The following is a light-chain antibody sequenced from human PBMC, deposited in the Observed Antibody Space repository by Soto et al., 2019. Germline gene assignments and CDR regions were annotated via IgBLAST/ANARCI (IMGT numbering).Light chain of an antibody. J-gene: IGLJ2*01. CDR1: SSDVGGYNY. Sequence: QSALTQPPSASGSPGQSVTISCTGTSSDVGGYNYVSWYQQHPGKAPKLIIYEVSKRPSGVPDRLSGSKSGNTASLTVSGLQAEDEAAYYCAAWDDTVNGLVFGGGTKLTVL. V-gene: IGLV2-8*01. CDR2: EVS. CDR3: AAWDDTVNGLV.